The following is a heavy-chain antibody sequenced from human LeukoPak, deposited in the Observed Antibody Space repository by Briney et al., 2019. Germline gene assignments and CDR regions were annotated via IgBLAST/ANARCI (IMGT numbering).Heavy chain of an antibody. J-gene: IGHJ4*02. CDR1: GFTFSSYA. CDR2: INGSGGST. CDR3: AKGRGIVVVTGPDY. D-gene: IGHD2-21*02. V-gene: IGHV3-23*01. Sequence: GGSLRLSCAASGFTFSSYAMNWVRQAPGKGLEWVSGINGSGGSTYCADSVKGRFTISRDNSKNTLYLQMNNLRAEDTAVYYCAKGRGIVVVTGPDYWGQGTLVTVSS.